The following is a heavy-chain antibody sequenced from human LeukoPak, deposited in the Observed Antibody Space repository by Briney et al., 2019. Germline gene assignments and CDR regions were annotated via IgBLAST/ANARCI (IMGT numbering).Heavy chain of an antibody. D-gene: IGHD3-22*01. J-gene: IGHJ4*02. CDR2: ISYDGSNK. CDR3: AKALRSFLYYYDSSGHEGIDY. Sequence: PGGSLRLSCAASGFTFSSYAMHWVRQAPGKGLEWVAVISYDGSNKYYADSVKGRFTISRDNSKNTLYLQMNSLRAEDTAVYYCAKALRSFLYYYDSSGHEGIDYWGQGTLVTVSS. V-gene: IGHV3-30*04. CDR1: GFTFSSYA.